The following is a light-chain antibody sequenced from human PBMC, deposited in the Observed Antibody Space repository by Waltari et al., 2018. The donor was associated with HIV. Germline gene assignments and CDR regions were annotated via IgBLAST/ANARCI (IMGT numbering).Light chain of an antibody. CDR2: GTS. Sequence: QSVLTQPPSVSGAPRERVTLSCTGTRSTIGAGYAVHWYQQFPGTAPKLLIHGTSTRPSGVPDRFSGCKSGTSDSLVITGLHAEDEADDDVQSYDTSLAGSDVIFGGGTRLTVL. V-gene: IGLV1-40*01. CDR1: RSTIGAGYA. CDR3: QSYDTSLAGSDVI. J-gene: IGLJ2*01.